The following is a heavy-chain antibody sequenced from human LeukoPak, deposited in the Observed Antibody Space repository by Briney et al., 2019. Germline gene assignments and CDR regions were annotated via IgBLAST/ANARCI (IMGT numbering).Heavy chain of an antibody. J-gene: IGHJ4*02. V-gene: IGHV1-18*01. Sequence: ASVKVSCTASGCTFTSYGISWVRQATGQGLEWMGWISAYNGNKNYAQKLQGRVTMTTDTSTSTAYVELRSLRSDDTAVYYCARAVSGYSSGWYYYFDYWGQGTLVTVSS. D-gene: IGHD6-19*01. CDR2: ISAYNGNK. CDR3: ARAVSGYSSGWYYYFDY. CDR1: GCTFTSYG.